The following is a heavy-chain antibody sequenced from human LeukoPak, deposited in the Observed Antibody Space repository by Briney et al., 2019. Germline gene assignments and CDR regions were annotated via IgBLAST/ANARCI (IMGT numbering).Heavy chain of an antibody. V-gene: IGHV3-48*03. CDR2: ISSSGSTI. CDR1: GFTFSSYE. J-gene: IGHJ4*02. CDR3: ARADLRFGELGY. Sequence: GGSLRLSCAASGFTFSSYEMNWFRQAPGKGLEWVSYISSSGSTIYYADSVKGRFTISRDNAKNSLYLQMNSLRAEDTAVYYCARADLRFGELGYWGQGTLVTVSS. D-gene: IGHD3-10*01.